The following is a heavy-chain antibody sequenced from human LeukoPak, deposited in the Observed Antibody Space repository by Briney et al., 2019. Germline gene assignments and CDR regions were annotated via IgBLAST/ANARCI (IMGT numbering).Heavy chain of an antibody. V-gene: IGHV1-2*02. J-gene: IGHJ4*02. D-gene: IGHD4/OR15-4a*01. CDR2: INPNTGDT. CDR1: GYTFSDYY. CDR3: ARDERFSYGDNHYPDLGY. Sequence: ASVKVSCKASGYTFSDYYLFWVRQAPGQGLEWMGWINPNTGDTKYGQKFQGRVTLTRDTSIRTTYMELSSLRSDDTAVYYCARDERFSYGDNHYPDLGYWGPGTLVTVSS.